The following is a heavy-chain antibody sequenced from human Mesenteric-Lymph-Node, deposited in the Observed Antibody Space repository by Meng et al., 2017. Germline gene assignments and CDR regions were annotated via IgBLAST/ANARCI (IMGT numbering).Heavy chain of an antibody. J-gene: IGHJ4*02. V-gene: IGHV4-4*02. CDR1: GGSLSSRNW. CDR3: ARVGAYCGGDCYHPR. Sequence: QVQLQESGPGLVKASGTLSLTCAVSGGSLSSRNWWSWVRQPPGKGLEWIGEIYHSGSTNYNPSLKSRVTISLDESKNQFSLRLSSVTAADTAVYYCARVGAYCGGDCYHPRWGQGTLVTVSS. CDR2: IYHSGST. D-gene: IGHD2-21*02.